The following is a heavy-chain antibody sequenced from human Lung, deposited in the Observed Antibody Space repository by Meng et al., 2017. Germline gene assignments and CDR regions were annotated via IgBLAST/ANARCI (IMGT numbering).Heavy chain of an antibody. CDR1: GYTFTNYV. D-gene: IGHD3-10*01. V-gene: IGHV1-3*01. CDR2: IRVGNDET. Sequence: VQLAQSGGEVKKRGAPVRVSCKTSGYTFTNYVIHWLRQPPGQRLEWMGWIRVGNDETHYSQKFQGRVTISRDTSASTAYIELSSLRSEDTAIYYCARDLNGDRGIYFDYWGQGTLVTVSS. CDR3: ARDLNGDRGIYFDY. J-gene: IGHJ4*02.